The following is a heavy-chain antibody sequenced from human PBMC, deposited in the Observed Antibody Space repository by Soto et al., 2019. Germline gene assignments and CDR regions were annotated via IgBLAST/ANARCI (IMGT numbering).Heavy chain of an antibody. CDR1: GFTFSSYA. D-gene: IGHD1-26*01. J-gene: IGHJ4*02. V-gene: IGHV3-23*01. CDR2: ISGSGGST. Sequence: EVQLLESGGGLVQPGGSLRLSCAASGFTFSSYAMSWVRQAPGKGLEWVSAISGSGGSTYYADSVKGRFAISRDNSKNTLYLQMNSLRAEDTAVYYCAKYRSRIVGATDYWGQGTLVTVSS. CDR3: AKYRSRIVGATDY.